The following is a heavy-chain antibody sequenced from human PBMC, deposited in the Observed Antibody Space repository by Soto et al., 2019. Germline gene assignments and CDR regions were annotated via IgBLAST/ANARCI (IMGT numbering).Heavy chain of an antibody. D-gene: IGHD6-19*01. V-gene: IGHV4-59*01. CDR2: VYYTVST. CDR3: ARSVAVPGAHIHY. Sequence: SETLSLTCSVSGGSISGSYWSWIRQSPGKGLEWLGYVYYTVSTNYSPSLRSRVSISVDTSKNEFSLRLSSVTAADTAVYFCARSVAVPGAHIHYWGQGTQGTV. CDR1: GGSISGSY. J-gene: IGHJ4*02.